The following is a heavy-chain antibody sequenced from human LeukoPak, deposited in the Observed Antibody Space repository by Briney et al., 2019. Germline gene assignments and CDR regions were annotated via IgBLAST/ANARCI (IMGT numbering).Heavy chain of an antibody. J-gene: IGHJ4*02. V-gene: IGHV1-2*02. CDR2: INPNSGGT. D-gene: IGHD3-22*01. Sequence: ASVKVSCKASGYTFTSYYMHWVRQAPGQGLEWMGWINPNSGGTNYAQKFQGRVTMTRDTSISTAYMELSRLRSDDTAVYYCARKRVAYDSSGYPLDYWGQGTLVTVSS. CDR3: ARKRVAYDSSGYPLDY. CDR1: GYTFTSYY.